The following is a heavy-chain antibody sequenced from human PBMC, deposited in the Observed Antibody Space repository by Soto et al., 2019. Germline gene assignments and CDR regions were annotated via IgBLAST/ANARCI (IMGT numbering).Heavy chain of an antibody. CDR2: IVVGSGNT. CDR1: GFTFTSSA. CDR3: AADVCAARPCYYYGMDV. J-gene: IGHJ6*02. V-gene: IGHV1-58*01. Sequence: ASVKVSCKASGFTFTSSAVQWVRQARGQRLEWIGWIVVGSGNTNYAQKFQERVTITRDMSTSTAYMELSSLRSEDTAVYYCAADVCAARPCYYYGMDVWGQGTTVTVS.